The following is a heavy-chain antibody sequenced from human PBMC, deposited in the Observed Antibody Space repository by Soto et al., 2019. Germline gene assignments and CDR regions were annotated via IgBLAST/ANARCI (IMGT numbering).Heavy chain of an antibody. J-gene: IGHJ5*02. CDR1: GYTFTSYD. CDR2: MSPNSGSA. Sequence: QVQLVQSGAEVKKPGASVKVSCKASGYTFTSYDINWVRQATGQGLEWLGWMSPNSGSAGYAQKFQGRITMTRNNAIGTAYMKLSTLRSEDTAVYYCARGAFLMNGNYEVMAWFEPWGQGTLVTVSS. V-gene: IGHV1-8*01. D-gene: IGHD3-3*01. CDR3: ARGAFLMNGNYEVMAWFEP.